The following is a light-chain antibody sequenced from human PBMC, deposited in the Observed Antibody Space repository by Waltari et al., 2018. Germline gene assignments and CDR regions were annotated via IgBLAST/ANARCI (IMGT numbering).Light chain of an antibody. CDR2: GAF. CDR1: NAINNY. V-gene: IGKV1-16*01. Sequence: QMTQSPSSLSASVGDRVTITCRASNAINNYLAWFQQKPGKAPKPLIFGAFNLHSGVPSRFSGTASGTDFTLTISSLQTEDFATYYCQQYSRNPPTFGQGTRLDIK. CDR3: QQYSRNPPT. J-gene: IGKJ5*01.